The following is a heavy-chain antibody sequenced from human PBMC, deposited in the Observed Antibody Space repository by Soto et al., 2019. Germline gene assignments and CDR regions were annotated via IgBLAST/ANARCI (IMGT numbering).Heavy chain of an antibody. D-gene: IGHD2-2*01. J-gene: IGHJ5*02. CDR1: GDAIYIGGYY. CDR2: IYHTGKT. CDR3: PRDGSSTANRIDP. Sequence: PSETLSLTCTVSGDAIYIGGYYWTWIRQHPGKGLEWIGYIYHTGKTYYNPSLESRVTMSVDTSKNQFSLKLASVTAADTAVYYCPRDGSSTANRIDPWGQGTLVTVSS. V-gene: IGHV4-31*03.